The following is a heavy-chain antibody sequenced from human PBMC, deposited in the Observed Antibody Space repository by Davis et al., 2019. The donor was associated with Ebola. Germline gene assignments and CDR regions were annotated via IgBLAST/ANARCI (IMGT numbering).Heavy chain of an antibody. D-gene: IGHD5-24*01. V-gene: IGHV4-59*01. CDR2: IFYSGGT. CDR1: GDSISDYY. J-gene: IGHJ3*02. CDR3: ARDRGPYNWGDAFDI. Sequence: PSETLSLTCTVSGDSISDYYWNWIRQPPGKGLEWIGHIFYSGGTYYNPSLESRLTISLDTSKNQFSLKLNSVTAADTAVYYCARDRGPYNWGDAFDIWGQGTLVTVSS.